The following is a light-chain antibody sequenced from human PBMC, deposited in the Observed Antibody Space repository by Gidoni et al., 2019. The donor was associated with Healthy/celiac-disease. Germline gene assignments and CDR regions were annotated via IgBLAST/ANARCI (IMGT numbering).Light chain of an antibody. J-gene: IGKJ2*01. Sequence: DPVSITCRASQGISSYLAWYQQKPGKAPKLLIYAASTLQSGVPSRFSGSGSETEFTLTISSLQPEDFATYYCQQLNSLYTFGQGTKLEIK. V-gene: IGKV1-9*01. CDR3: QQLNSLYT. CDR2: AAS. CDR1: QGISSY.